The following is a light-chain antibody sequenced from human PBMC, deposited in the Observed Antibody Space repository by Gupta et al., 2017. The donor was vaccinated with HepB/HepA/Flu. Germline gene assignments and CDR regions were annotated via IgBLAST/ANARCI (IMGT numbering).Light chain of an antibody. Sequence: IVLTQSPGTLSLSPGEGATLFCRASQSIRNNFLGWYQQKPGQAPRLLIYGASIRAIGIPDRFSGSGSGTDFTLTISRLEPEDSAVYYCQHHGTISFSFGPGTKVDIK. CDR3: QHHGTISFS. CDR1: QSIRNNF. J-gene: IGKJ3*01. CDR2: GAS. V-gene: IGKV3-20*01.